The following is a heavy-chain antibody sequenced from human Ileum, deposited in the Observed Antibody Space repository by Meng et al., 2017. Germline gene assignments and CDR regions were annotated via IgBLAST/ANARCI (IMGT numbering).Heavy chain of an antibody. Sequence: QVQLQESGPGLVRPSETLSLICTVSGGSIAGYQWGWVRQPPGKGLEWIXYAGTNYNPSLKSRVTISLDTSKNQFSLKLSSVTAADSAVYYCARDHWGSLDYWGQGIRVTVYS. CDR3: ARDHWGSLDY. J-gene: IGHJ4*02. V-gene: IGHV4-59*01. CDR2: AGT. D-gene: IGHD7-27*01. CDR1: GGSIAGYQ.